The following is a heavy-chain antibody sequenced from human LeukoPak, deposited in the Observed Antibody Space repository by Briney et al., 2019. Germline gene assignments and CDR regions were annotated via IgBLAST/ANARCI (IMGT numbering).Heavy chain of an antibody. CDR3: TRRNVGISVVRDDI. Sequence: GGSLRLSCAASGFTFSGSSIHWVRQASGKGLEWIGHIRSKTHSYATTYAESVKGRFTISRDDSKNTAYLQMNGLKAEDTAIYYCTRRNVGISVVRDDIWGQGTLVTVSS. V-gene: IGHV3-73*01. D-gene: IGHD3-10*01. J-gene: IGHJ3*02. CDR2: IRSKTHSYAT. CDR1: GFTFSGSS.